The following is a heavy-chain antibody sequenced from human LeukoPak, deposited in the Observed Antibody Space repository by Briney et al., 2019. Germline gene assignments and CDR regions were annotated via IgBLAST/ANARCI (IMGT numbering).Heavy chain of an antibody. CDR1: GYSISTGYY. CDR2: IYHSGST. CDR3: ARVDWLANHYYYMDV. D-gene: IGHD2-21*01. V-gene: IGHV4-38-2*02. J-gene: IGHJ6*03. Sequence: PSETLSLTCTVSGYSISTGYYWGWIRQPPGKGLGWIGSIYHSGSTYYNPSLKSRVTISVDTSKNQFSLKLRSVIAADTAVYYCARVDWLANHYYYMDVWGKGTTVTVSS.